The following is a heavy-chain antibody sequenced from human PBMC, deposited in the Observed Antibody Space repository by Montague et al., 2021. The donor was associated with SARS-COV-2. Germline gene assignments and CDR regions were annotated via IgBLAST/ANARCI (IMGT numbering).Heavy chain of an antibody. CDR1: GGSISSSSYS. V-gene: IGHV4-39*01. Sequence: SETLSLTCTVSGGSISSSSYSWVWIRPPPGKGLVWIGIIYCSACTYSTPSLQRRVTISVDTSKNPFSLKLSSVTAADTAVYYCARHPLGYCSSTSCYVGWGQGTLVTVSS. CDR3: ARHPLGYCSSTSCYVG. CDR2: IYCSACT. D-gene: IGHD2-2*01. J-gene: IGHJ4*01.